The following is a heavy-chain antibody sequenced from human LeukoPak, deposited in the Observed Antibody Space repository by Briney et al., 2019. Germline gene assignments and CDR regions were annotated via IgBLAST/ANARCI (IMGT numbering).Heavy chain of an antibody. CDR1: GGSISSYY. CDR3: ARDQQEYSSWGYFDY. Sequence: SETLSLTCTVSGGSISSYYWSWIRQPAGKGLEWICRIYTSGGTNYNPSPKSRVTMSVDTSKNQLSLKLSSVTAADTAVYYCARDQQEYSSWGYFDYWGQGTLVTVSS. J-gene: IGHJ4*02. V-gene: IGHV4-4*07. D-gene: IGHD6-6*01. CDR2: IYTSGGT.